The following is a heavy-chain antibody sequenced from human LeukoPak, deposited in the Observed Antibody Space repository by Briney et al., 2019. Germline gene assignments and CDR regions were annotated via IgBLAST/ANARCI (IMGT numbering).Heavy chain of an antibody. J-gene: IGHJ5*02. Sequence: PGGSLRLSCAASVFTFSSYAMSWVRQAPGKGLEWVSAISGSGGSTYYADSVKGRFTISRDNSKNTLYLQMNSLRAEDTAVYYCAKVAGRIAARPCWFDPWGQGTLVTVSS. CDR2: ISGSGGST. V-gene: IGHV3-23*01. CDR3: AKVAGRIAARPCWFDP. D-gene: IGHD6-6*01. CDR1: VFTFSSYA.